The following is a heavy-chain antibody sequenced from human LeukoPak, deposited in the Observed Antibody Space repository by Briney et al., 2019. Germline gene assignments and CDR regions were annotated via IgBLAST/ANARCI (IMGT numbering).Heavy chain of an antibody. CDR3: ARELYLSWFDP. D-gene: IGHD2/OR15-2a*01. J-gene: IGHJ5*02. Sequence: GASVKVSCKASGYTFTRYDINWVRQAPGQGLEWMGWISAYNGNTNYAQKLQGRVTMTTDTSTSTAYMELRSLRSDDTAVYYCARELYLSWFDPWGQGTLVTVSS. CDR2: ISAYNGNT. V-gene: IGHV1-18*01. CDR1: GYTFTRYD.